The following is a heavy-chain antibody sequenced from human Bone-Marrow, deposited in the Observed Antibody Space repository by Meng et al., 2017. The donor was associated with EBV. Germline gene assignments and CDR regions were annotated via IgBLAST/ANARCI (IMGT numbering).Heavy chain of an antibody. J-gene: IGHJ4*02. D-gene: IGHD6-6*01. CDR2: IYDGGTT. CDR1: GASVSGGTFH. Sequence: QGQLQESGPGLVKPSETLSLTCTVSGASVSGGTFHWSWIRQPPGKELEWIGYIYDGGTTIYNPSLKSRVTIFLDTSRNQFSLGLRSVTTADTAVYYCAKSSSSTPGVVDSWGQGTPVTASS. V-gene: IGHV4-61*01. CDR3: AKSSSSTPGVVDS.